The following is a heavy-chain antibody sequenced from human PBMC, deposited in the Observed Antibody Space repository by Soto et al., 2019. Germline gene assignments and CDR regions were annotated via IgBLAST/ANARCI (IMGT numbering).Heavy chain of an antibody. CDR1: GDSLSTDYW. CDR2: IYSSGST. V-gene: IGHV4-4*02. Sequence: QVQLQESGPGLVKPSGTLSLTCAVSGDSLSTDYWWSWVRQPPGKGLEWIGRIYSSGSTNYNPSLKGRLTMSVDTPKNRMSLKLTSVTAADTALYYCARAAADDTRGYIGNDWFDPWGQGTLVTVSS. CDR3: ARAAADDTRGYIGNDWFDP. J-gene: IGHJ5*02. D-gene: IGHD3-22*01.